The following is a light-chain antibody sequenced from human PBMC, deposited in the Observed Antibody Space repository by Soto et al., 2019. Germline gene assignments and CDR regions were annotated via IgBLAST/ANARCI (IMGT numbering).Light chain of an antibody. CDR1: GSDVGGYRY. Sequence: QSVLTQPASVSGSPGQSIAISCTGTGSDVGGYRYVSWYQQHPGKAPKPIIYDVSNRPSGVSDRFSGSKSGNTASLTISGLQSEDEADYYCDSYTSSSSYVFGTGTKVTVL. V-gene: IGLV2-14*01. CDR3: DSYTSSSSYV. J-gene: IGLJ1*01. CDR2: DVS.